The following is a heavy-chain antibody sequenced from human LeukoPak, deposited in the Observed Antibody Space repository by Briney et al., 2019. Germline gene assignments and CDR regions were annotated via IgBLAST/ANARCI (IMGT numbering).Heavy chain of an antibody. CDR3: AKGDYYGSGSFFKNGMDV. CDR2: VTASADNT. J-gene: IGHJ6*02. Sequence: GGSLRLSCAASGFTFSRYAMSWVRQAPGKGLEWVSAVTASADNTYYADSVKGRFTISRDNSKNTLYLQVTSLRAEDTAVYYCAKGDYYGSGSFFKNGMDVWGQGTTVTVSS. CDR1: GFTFSRYA. V-gene: IGHV3-23*01. D-gene: IGHD3-10*01.